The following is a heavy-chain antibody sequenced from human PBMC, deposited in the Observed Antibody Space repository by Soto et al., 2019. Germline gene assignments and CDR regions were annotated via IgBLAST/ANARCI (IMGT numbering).Heavy chain of an antibody. J-gene: IGHJ3*02. CDR2: ISDDGDKV. V-gene: IGHV3-30-3*01. CDR3: ARAHYHDSSGPNGHSFDI. Sequence: QVQLVESGGGVVQPGRSLRLSCAASEFTFSDYAMHWVRQAPGKGLEWVAVISDDGDKVFYADSMKDRLTISRDNYKSSLFLQLTSLGPEDTALYYCARAHYHDSSGPNGHSFDIWGQGTLFTASS. D-gene: IGHD3-22*01. CDR1: EFTFSDYA.